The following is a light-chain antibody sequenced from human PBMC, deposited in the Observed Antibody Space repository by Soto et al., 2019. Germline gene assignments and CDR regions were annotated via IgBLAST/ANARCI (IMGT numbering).Light chain of an antibody. V-gene: IGLV2-14*01. CDR2: EVS. J-gene: IGLJ2*01. CDR1: SSDVGGYKY. CDR3: SSYTSSRTAV. Sequence: QSALTQPASVSGSPGQSITISCTGSSSDVGGYKYVSWYQQYPGKAPKLMIYEVSNRPSGVSNRFSGSKSGNTASPTISGLQAEDEADYYCSSYTSSRTAVFGGGTKLTVL.